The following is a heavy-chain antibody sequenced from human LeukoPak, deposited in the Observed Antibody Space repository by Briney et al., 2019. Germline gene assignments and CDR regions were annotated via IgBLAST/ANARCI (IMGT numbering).Heavy chain of an antibody. V-gene: IGHV1-69*13. Sequence: ASVNVSCKGSGGTVIIYAISWVRQAPGQGLGWGGGIIPIFCTANYAQKFQGTVTITADESTSTAYMEQSILRSADTAVYYCARDPLPAAMIEYYNYGMDVWGQGTTVTVSS. CDR1: GGTVIIYA. CDR2: IIPIFCTA. D-gene: IGHD2-2*01. CDR3: ARDPLPAAMIEYYNYGMDV. J-gene: IGHJ6*02.